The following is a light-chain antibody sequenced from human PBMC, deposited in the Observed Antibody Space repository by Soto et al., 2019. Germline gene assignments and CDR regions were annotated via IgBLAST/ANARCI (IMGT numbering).Light chain of an antibody. CDR2: DAS. CDR1: QSVSNT. Sequence: ILMTQSPATLSVSPGERATLSCRASQSVSNTLAWYQQQPGQAHRLLIYDASTRATGIPARFSGSVSGTEVTLTVSGLQSEDFAVYYCQKYNNWPPWTFGQGTKVDIK. J-gene: IGKJ1*01. V-gene: IGKV3-15*01. CDR3: QKYNNWPPWT.